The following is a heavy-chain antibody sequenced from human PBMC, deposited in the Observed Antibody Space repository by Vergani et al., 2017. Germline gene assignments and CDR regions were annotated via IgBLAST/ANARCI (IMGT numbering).Heavy chain of an antibody. Sequence: QVQLQESGPGLVKPSQTLSLTCTVSGASINNDFYYLHRIRQPAGKGLEWIGRIYVSGITDYNSSLQSRVSMSVDTSKNQFSLTLTSVTAADTAVYYCARDNKRLRPSAFDLWGQGTMVTVSS. CDR1: GASINNDFYY. D-gene: IGHD2-15*01. V-gene: IGHV4-61*02. CDR3: ARDNKRLRPSAFDL. CDR2: IYVSGIT. J-gene: IGHJ3*01.